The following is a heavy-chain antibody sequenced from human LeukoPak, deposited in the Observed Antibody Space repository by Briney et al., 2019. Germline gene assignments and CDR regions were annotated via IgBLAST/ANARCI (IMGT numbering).Heavy chain of an antibody. CDR2: IHPGDSDT. D-gene: IGHD3-22*01. J-gene: IGHJ3*02. V-gene: IGHV5-51*01. Sequence: GESLKISCKGSGYNFTSYWIGWVRQMPGKGLEWMGIIHPGDSDTRYSPSFQGQVTISADKSTSTAYLQWISLKASGTAMYFCARLPYYYDSSGDAFDIWGQGTMVTVSS. CDR3: ARLPYYYDSSGDAFDI. CDR1: GYNFTSYW.